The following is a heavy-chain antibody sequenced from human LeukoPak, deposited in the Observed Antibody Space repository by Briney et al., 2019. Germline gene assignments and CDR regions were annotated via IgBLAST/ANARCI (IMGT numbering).Heavy chain of an antibody. D-gene: IGHD6-19*01. Sequence: GESLKISCKGSGYSFTSYWIGWVRQMPGKGLEWVGIIYPGDSDTRYSPSFQVQVTISAAKSISTAYLQWSSLKASDTAMYDCTRPYSSGWYAVESWGQGNLVTVSS. J-gene: IGHJ4*02. CDR2: IYPGDSDT. CDR3: TRPYSSGWYAVES. V-gene: IGHV5-51*01. CDR1: GYSFTSYW.